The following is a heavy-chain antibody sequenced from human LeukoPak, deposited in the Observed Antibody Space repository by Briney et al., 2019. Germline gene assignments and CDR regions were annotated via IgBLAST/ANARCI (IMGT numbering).Heavy chain of an antibody. J-gene: IGHJ4*02. D-gene: IGHD5-18*01. Sequence: ASVKVSCKASGYTFTSYDINWVRQATGQGLEWMGWMNPNSGNTGYAQKFQGRVTMTRNTSISTAYMELSSLRSGDTAVYYCARAAGYSYGDIDYWGQGTLVTVSS. CDR3: ARAAGYSYGDIDY. CDR1: GYTFTSYD. CDR2: MNPNSGNT. V-gene: IGHV1-8*01.